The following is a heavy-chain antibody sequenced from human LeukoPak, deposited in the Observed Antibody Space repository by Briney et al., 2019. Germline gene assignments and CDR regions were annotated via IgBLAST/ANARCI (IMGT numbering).Heavy chain of an antibody. D-gene: IGHD3-22*01. CDR2: ISSAGSYI. Sequence: GGSLRLSCAASGFTFSRYSMNWVRQAPGKGLEWVSSISSAGSYIHYADSVKGRFTISRDNAKNSLYLQMNSLRAEDTALYYCTTLGYHLDSWGQGTLVTVSS. CDR1: GFTFSRYS. J-gene: IGHJ4*02. CDR3: TTLGYHLDS. V-gene: IGHV3-21*01.